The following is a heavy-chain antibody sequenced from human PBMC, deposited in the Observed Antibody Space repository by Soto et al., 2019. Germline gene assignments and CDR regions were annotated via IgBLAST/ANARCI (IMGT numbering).Heavy chain of an antibody. CDR1: GFSFGSYA. D-gene: IGHD1-26*01. J-gene: IGHJ4*02. CDR3: ARWGYLDY. CDR2: ISGSDGKT. Sequence: GGSLRLSCAASGFSFGSYALSWVRQAPGKGLEWVSTISGSDGKTFYADSVKGRFSISRDTSQSTLYLQMNSLRADDTAMYYCARWGYLDYWGQGTRVTVSS. V-gene: IGHV3-23*01.